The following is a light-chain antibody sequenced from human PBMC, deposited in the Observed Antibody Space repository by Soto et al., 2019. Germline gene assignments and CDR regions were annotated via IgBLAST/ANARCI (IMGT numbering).Light chain of an antibody. V-gene: IGKV3-15*01. CDR3: QQYNNWPPYT. Sequence: EIVMTQSPATLSVSPGERTTLSCRASQSVSSNLAWYQQKPGQAPRLLIYGASTRATGIPARFSGSGSGTEFTLNISSLQSEAFAVYYCQQYNNWPPYTFGQGTKLEIK. CDR1: QSVSSN. J-gene: IGKJ2*01. CDR2: GAS.